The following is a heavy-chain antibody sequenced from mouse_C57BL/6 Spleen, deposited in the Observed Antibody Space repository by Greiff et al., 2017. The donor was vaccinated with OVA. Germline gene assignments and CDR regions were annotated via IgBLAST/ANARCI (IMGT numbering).Heavy chain of an antibody. Sequence: QVQLQQPGTELVKPGASVKLSCKASGYTFPSYWMHWVKQRPGQGLEWIGNSNPSNGGTNYNEKFKSKATLTVDKSSSTAYMQLSSLPSEDSAVYYWARARRYYDYDGAAYWGQGTLVTVCA. CDR3: ARARRYYDYDGAAY. CDR1: GYTFPSYW. CDR2: SNPSNGGT. J-gene: IGHJ3*01. D-gene: IGHD2-4*01. V-gene: IGHV1-53*01.